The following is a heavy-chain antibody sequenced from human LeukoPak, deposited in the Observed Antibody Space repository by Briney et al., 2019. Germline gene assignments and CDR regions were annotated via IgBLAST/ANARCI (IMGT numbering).Heavy chain of an antibody. D-gene: IGHD3-22*01. J-gene: IGHJ4*02. CDR2: IRQDGGEK. CDR3: ARGGSSGYYSQSKFDY. V-gene: IGHV3-7*01. Sequence: GGSLRLSCGASGFTFSNYWMTWVRQAPGKGLEWVANIRQDGGEKYYVDSVKGRSTISRDNAKNSLYLQMSSLRAEDTAVYYCARGGSSGYYSQSKFDYWGQGTLVTVSS. CDR1: GFTFSNYW.